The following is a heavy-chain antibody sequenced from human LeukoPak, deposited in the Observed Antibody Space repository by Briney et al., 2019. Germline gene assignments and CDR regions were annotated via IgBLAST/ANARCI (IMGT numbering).Heavy chain of an antibody. Sequence: KPSETLSLTCTVSGGSISSYYWSWIRQPAGKGLEWIGRIYTSGSTNYNPSLKSRVTMSVDTSKNQFSLKLSSVTAADTAVYYCARDSTSSSSWYDYYYGMDVWGQGITVTVSS. D-gene: IGHD6-13*01. J-gene: IGHJ6*02. CDR2: IYTSGST. CDR3: ARDSTSSSSWYDYYYGMDV. CDR1: GGSISSYY. V-gene: IGHV4-4*07.